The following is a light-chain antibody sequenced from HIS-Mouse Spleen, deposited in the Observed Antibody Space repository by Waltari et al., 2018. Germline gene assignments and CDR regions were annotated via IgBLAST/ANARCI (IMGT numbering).Light chain of an antibody. CDR2: GKN. Sequence: SSELTQDPAVSVALGQTVRITCQGDSLRSYYASWYQQKPGQAPVLVIYGKNNRPAWSPDRFSGSSSGTPASLTITGAQAEDEADYYCNSRDSSGNHVVFGGGTKLTVL. J-gene: IGLJ2*01. CDR3: NSRDSSGNHVV. CDR1: SLRSYY. V-gene: IGLV3-19*01.